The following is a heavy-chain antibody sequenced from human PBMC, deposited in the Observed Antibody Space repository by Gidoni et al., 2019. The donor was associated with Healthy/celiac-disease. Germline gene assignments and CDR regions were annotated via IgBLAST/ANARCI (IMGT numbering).Heavy chain of an antibody. CDR1: GFTFSSYA. V-gene: IGHV3-23*01. J-gene: IGHJ3*02. Sequence: EVQLLESGGGLVQPGGSLRLSCAASGFTFSSYAMSWVRQAPGKGLEWVSAISGSGGSTYYADSVKGRFTISRDNSKNTLYLQMNSLRAEDTAVYYCAKDLGCDYPFLPCAFDIWGQGTMVTVSS. D-gene: IGHD4-17*01. CDR3: AKDLGCDYPFLPCAFDI. CDR2: ISGSGGST.